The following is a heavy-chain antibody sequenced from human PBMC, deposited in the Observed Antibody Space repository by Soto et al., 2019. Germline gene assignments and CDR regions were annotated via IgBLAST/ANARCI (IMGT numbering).Heavy chain of an antibody. D-gene: IGHD2-21*02. CDR1: GFTFSSYG. CDR3: AKDRSTVVTSFDY. J-gene: IGHJ4*02. V-gene: IGHV3-30*18. CDR2: ISYDGSNK. Sequence: QAQLVESGGGVVQPGRSLRLSCAASGFTFSSYGMHWVRQAPGKGLEWVAVISYDGSNKYYADSVKGRFTISRDNSKNTLYLQMNSLRAEDTAVYYCAKDRSTVVTSFDYWGQGTLVTVSS.